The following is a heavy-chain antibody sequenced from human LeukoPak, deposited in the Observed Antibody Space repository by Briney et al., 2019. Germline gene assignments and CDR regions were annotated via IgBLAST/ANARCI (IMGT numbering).Heavy chain of an antibody. D-gene: IGHD3-3*01. CDR1: GGSISGIY. V-gene: IGHV4-59*08. CDR2: IFYSGST. Sequence: SETLSLTCSVSGGSISGIYWSWIRQPPGKELQWIGSIFYSGSTNYNPSPKSRVTISVDTSKNQFSLKLSSVTAADTAVYYCARQRFLEWYFDYWGQGTLVTVSS. CDR3: ARQRFLEWYFDY. J-gene: IGHJ4*02.